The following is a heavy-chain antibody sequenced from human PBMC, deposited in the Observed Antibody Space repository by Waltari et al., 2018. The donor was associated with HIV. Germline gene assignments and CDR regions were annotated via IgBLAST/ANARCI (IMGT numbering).Heavy chain of an antibody. CDR3: ARERVRFQWLVGPLDY. Sequence: QLQLQESGPGLVKPSETLSLPCTVSGGSISSSSYYWGWIRQPPGKGREGVGGIYYSGSTYYNPSLKSRVTISVDTSKNQFSLKLSSVTAADTAVYYCARERVRFQWLVGPLDYWGQGTLVTVSS. CDR2: IYYSGST. V-gene: IGHV4-39*07. J-gene: IGHJ4*02. D-gene: IGHD6-19*01. CDR1: GGSISSSSYY.